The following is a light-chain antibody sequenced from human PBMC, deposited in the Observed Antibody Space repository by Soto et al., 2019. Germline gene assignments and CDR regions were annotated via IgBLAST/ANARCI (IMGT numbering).Light chain of an antibody. CDR1: SSNIGAGYD. CDR2: GNS. CDR3: QSYDSSLSGARV. Sequence: QPVLTQPPSVSGAPGQRVTIPCTGSSSNIGAGYDVHWYQQLPGTAPKLLIYGNSNRPSGVPDRFSGSKSGTSASLAITGLQAEDEADYYCQSYDSSLSGARVFGGGTKVTVL. V-gene: IGLV1-40*01. J-gene: IGLJ2*01.